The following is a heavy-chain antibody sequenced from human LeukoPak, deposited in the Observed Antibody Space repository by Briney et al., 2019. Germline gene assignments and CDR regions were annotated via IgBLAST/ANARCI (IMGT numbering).Heavy chain of an antibody. D-gene: IGHD6-19*01. Sequence: SETLSLTCAVSGGSISSNNWWIWVRQSPEKGLEWIGEIYHDGSTNYNPSLKSRVTISVDTSKNQFSLKLSSVTAADTAVYYCARGGWASWFDPWGQGTLVIVSS. CDR1: GGSISSNNW. CDR2: IYHDGST. V-gene: IGHV4-4*02. J-gene: IGHJ5*02. CDR3: ARGGWASWFDP.